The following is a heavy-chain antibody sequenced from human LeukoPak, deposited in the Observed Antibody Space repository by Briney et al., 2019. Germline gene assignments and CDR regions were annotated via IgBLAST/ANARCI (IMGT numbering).Heavy chain of an antibody. CDR1: GFTFSSYW. D-gene: IGHD3-9*01. V-gene: IGHV3-74*01. CDR3: ARGPYDILTGYYGYYFDY. CDR2: IKSDGSST. J-gene: IGHJ4*02. Sequence: PGGSLRLSCAASGFTFSSYWMHWVRQAPGKGLVWVSRIKSDGSSTSYADSVKGRFTISRDNAKNTLYLQMNSLRAEDTAVYYCARGPYDILTGYYGYYFDYWGQGTLVTVSS.